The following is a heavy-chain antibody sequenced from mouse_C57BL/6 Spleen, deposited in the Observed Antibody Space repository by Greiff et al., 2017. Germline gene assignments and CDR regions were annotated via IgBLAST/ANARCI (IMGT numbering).Heavy chain of an antibody. D-gene: IGHD1-1*01. CDR1: GFSLTSYG. Sequence: QVQLQQSGPGLVQPSQSLSITCTVSGFSLTSYGVHWVRQSPGKGLEWLGVIWRGGSTDYNAAFMSRLSITKDNSKSHVFFKMNSLQADDTAIYYCARRGDYYGSSYDFDYWGQGTTLTVSS. J-gene: IGHJ2*01. CDR2: IWRGGST. V-gene: IGHV2-5*01. CDR3: ARRGDYYGSSYDFDY.